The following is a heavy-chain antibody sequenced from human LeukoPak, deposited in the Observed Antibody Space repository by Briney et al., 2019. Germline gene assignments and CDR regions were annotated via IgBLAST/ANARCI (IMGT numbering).Heavy chain of an antibody. V-gene: IGHV3-74*01. Sequence: GGSLRLSCAASGFTFSSYSMNWVRQAPGKGLVWVSRIKSDGSSASYADSVKGRFTISRDNAKNTLYLQMNSLRAEDTAVYYCARDLRTPSDTNIAIDYWGQGTLGTVSS. CDR2: IKSDGSSA. CDR3: ARDLRTPSDTNIAIDY. CDR1: GFTFSSYS. D-gene: IGHD4-23*01. J-gene: IGHJ4*02.